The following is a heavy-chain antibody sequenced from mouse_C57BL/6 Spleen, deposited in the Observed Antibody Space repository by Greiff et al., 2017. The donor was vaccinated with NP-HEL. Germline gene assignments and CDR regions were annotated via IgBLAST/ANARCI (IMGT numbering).Heavy chain of an antibody. J-gene: IGHJ4*01. Sequence: EVKLLESGAELVRPGASVKLSCTASGFNIKDDYMHWVKQRPEQGLEWIGWIDPENGDTEYASKFQGKAPITADTSSNTAYLQLSSLTSEDTAVYYCTSYGSSYSYYAKDYWGQGTSVTVSS. CDR3: TSYGSSYSYYAKDY. CDR1: GFNIKDDY. V-gene: IGHV14-4*01. CDR2: IDPENGDT. D-gene: IGHD1-1*01.